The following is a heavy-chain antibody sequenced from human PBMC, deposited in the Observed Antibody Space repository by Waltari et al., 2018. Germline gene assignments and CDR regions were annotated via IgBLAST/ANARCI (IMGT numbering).Heavy chain of an antibody. V-gene: IGHV3-66*02. J-gene: IGHJ6*02. CDR2: IYSGGST. CDR3: ARSYPYYGMDV. Sequence: EVQLVESGGGLVQPGGSLRLSCAASGFTVSSNYMSWVRQAPGKGVEWVSVIYSGGSTYYADSVKGRFTISRDNSKNTLYLQMNSLRAEDTAVYYCARSYPYYGMDVWGQGTTVTVSS. CDR1: GFTVSSNY.